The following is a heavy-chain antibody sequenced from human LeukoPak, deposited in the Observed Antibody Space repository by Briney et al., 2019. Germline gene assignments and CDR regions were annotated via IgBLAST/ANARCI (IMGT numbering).Heavy chain of an antibody. D-gene: IGHD2-2*01. CDR2: INHSGST. V-gene: IGHV4-34*01. CDR1: GGSFSGYY. J-gene: IGHJ5*02. Sequence: SETLSLTCAVYGGSFSGYYWSWIRQPPGKGLEWIGEINHSGSTNYNPSLKSRVTISVDTSKNQFSLKLSSVTAADTAVYYCAGGGGSCSSTSCPHNWFDPWAQGPLVPVSS. CDR3: AGGGGSCSSTSCPHNWFDP.